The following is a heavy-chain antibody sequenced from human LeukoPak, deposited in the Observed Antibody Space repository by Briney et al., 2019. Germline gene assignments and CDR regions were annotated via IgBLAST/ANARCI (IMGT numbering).Heavy chain of an antibody. CDR2: ISGSGDST. CDR3: AKDWRADY. J-gene: IGHJ4*02. V-gene: IGHV3-23*01. Sequence: GGSLRLSCAASGFTFSNYPMTWVRQAPGKGLEWVSAISGSGDSTKYADSVKGRFTASRDNSKNTLYLRMNSLRVEDPAVYYCAKDWRADYWGQGTLVTVPS. CDR1: GFTFSNYP.